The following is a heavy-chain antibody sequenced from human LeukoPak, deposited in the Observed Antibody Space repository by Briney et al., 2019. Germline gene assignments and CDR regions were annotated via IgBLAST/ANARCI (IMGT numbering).Heavy chain of an antibody. CDR2: ISTNRYI. V-gene: IGHV3-69-1*02. Sequence: GRSLRLSCVASGFTFSTYATTWVRQAPGKGLEWIAVISTNRYIHYAASVQGGVTFSRDNTENSLYLQMNSVLSAETAAYYCVRLPGYYYNYNY. CDR1: GFTFSTYA. CDR3: VRLPGYYYNYNY. J-gene: IGHJ6*03.